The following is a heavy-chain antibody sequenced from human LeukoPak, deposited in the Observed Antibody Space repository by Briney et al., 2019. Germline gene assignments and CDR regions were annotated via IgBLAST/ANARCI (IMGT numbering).Heavy chain of an antibody. CDR2: IYYSGST. J-gene: IGHJ5*02. D-gene: IGHD4-23*01. Sequence: SETLSLTCTVSGGSISSGDYYWSWIRQPPGKGLEWIGYIYYSGSTYYNLSLKSRVTISVDTSKNQFSLKLSSVTAADTDVYYCARDRTPGMGWFDPWGQGTLVTVSS. V-gene: IGHV4-30-4*01. CDR3: ARDRTPGMGWFDP. CDR1: GGSISSGDYY.